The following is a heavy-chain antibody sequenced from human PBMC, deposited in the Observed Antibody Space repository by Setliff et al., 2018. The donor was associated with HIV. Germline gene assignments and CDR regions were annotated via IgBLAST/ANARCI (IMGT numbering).Heavy chain of an antibody. CDR3: ASTAIAVALIDYYYYYMDV. CDR1: GGSSSGSY. V-gene: IGHV4-34*01. CDR2: INHSGST. D-gene: IGHD6-19*01. J-gene: IGHJ6*03. Sequence: PSETLSLTCAVYGGSSSGSYWSWIRQPPGKGLEWIGEINHSGSTNYNPSLKSRVTISVDTYKNQFSLKLSSVTAADTAVYYCASTAIAVALIDYYYYYMDVWGKGTTVTVSS.